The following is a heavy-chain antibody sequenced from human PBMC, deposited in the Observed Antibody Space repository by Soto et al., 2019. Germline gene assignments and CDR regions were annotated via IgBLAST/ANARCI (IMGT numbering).Heavy chain of an antibody. CDR1: GYTFTKYT. CDR3: ARDREYYGSGTYYDLEY. J-gene: IGHJ4*02. D-gene: IGHD3-10*01. V-gene: IGHV1-3*01. CDR2: VRAGDGNT. Sequence: QVQLVQSGAEVKKPGDSVKVSCKASGYTFTKYTLHWVRQAPGQRLEWMGWVRAGDGNTKYSQNLQGRVTITWDTYASTAYMEVISLRSEYTALYYCARDREYYGSGTYYDLEYWGQGSLVNVSS.